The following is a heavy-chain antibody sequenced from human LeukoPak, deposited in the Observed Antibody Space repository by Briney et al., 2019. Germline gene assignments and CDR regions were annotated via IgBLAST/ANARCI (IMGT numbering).Heavy chain of an antibody. V-gene: IGHV3-7*01. J-gene: IGHJ4*02. CDR2: IKQDGGET. CDR3: TREDHSNYNY. D-gene: IGHD4-11*01. CDR1: GFTFSSYW. Sequence: GGSLRLSCAASGFTFSSYWMSWVRQAPGKGLEWVANIKQDGGETFYVDSVKGRFTISRDNAKNSLYLQMNSLRAEDTAVYYCTREDHSNYNYWGQGTLVTVSS.